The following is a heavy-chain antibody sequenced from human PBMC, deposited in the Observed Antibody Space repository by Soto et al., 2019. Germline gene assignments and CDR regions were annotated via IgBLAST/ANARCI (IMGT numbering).Heavy chain of an antibody. Sequence: PSETLSLTXTVSGGSISGDYYWSWIRQAPGKGLEWIGNIFYSGTIYYNPSLKTRATISVDTSKNQFSLKLTSVTAADTAVYYCARDATMFDSDGYYYYFDYWGQGALVTVS. V-gene: IGHV4-30-4*01. CDR2: IFYSGTI. CDR1: GGSISGDYY. CDR3: ARDATMFDSDGYYYYFDY. J-gene: IGHJ4*02. D-gene: IGHD3-3*01.